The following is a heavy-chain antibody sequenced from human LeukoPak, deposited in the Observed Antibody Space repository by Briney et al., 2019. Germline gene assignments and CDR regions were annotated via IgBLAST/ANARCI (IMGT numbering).Heavy chain of an antibody. D-gene: IGHD5-12*01. CDR2: INHSGST. Sequence: KPSETLSLTCAVYGGSFSGYYWSWIRQPPGKGLEWIREINHSGSTNYNPSLKSRVTISVDTSKNQFSLKLSSVTAADTAVYYCARGWLQKIDYWGQGTLVTVSS. CDR1: GGSFSGYY. V-gene: IGHV4-34*01. CDR3: ARGWLQKIDY. J-gene: IGHJ4*02.